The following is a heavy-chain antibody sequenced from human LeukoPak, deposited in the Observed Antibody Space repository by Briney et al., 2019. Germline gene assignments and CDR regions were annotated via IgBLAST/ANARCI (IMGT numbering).Heavy chain of an antibody. CDR1: VGSISTYY. J-gene: IGHJ4*02. D-gene: IGHD6-19*01. V-gene: IGHV4-59*01. CDR2: IYYSGST. CDR3: ARSERYNSGWYFYFDY. Sequence: SETLSLTCTVSVGSISTYYWSWIRQPPGKGLEWVGYIYYSGSTNYNPSLKSRVTISVDTSKNQFSLNLSSVTAADTAVYYCARSERYNSGWYFYFDYWGQGTLVTVSS.